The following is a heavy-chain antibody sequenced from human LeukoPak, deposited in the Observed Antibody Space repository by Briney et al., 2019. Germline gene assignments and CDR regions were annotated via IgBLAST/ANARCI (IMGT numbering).Heavy chain of an antibody. CDR3: SRDPYSSSSSFDY. D-gene: IGHD6-6*01. CDR2: ISSSGSTI. Sequence: GGSLRFSCAASGFTFSSYEMNWVRQAPGKGLEWVSYISSSGSTIYYADSVKGRFTISRDNSKNSLYLQMNSLRAEDTAVYHCSRDPYSSSSSFDYWGQGTLVTVSS. J-gene: IGHJ4*02. V-gene: IGHV3-48*03. CDR1: GFTFSSYE.